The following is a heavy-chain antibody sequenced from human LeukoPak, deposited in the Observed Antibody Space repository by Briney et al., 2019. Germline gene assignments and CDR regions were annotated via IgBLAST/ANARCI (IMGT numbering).Heavy chain of an antibody. J-gene: IGHJ4*02. CDR1: GYTFTSYG. CDR2: ISAYNGNT. V-gene: IGHV1-18*01. Sequence: ASVKVSCKASGYTFTSYGISWVRQAPGQGLEWMGWISAYNGNTNYAQKLQGRVTMTTDTSTSTAYMELRSLRSDDTAVYYCARDAPKGGTGTTCFDYWGQGTLVTVSS. CDR3: ARDAPKGGTGTTCFDY. D-gene: IGHD1-1*01.